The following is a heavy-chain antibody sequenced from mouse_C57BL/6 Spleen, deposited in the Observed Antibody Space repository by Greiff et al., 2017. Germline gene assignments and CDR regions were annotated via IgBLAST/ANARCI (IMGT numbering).Heavy chain of an antibody. D-gene: IGHD1-1*01. V-gene: IGHV5-4*01. CDR1: GFTFSSYA. Sequence: EVKVVESGGGLVKPGGSLKLSCAASGFTFSSYAMSWVRQTPEKRLEWVATISDGGSYTYYPDNVKGRFTISRDNAKNNLYMQMSHLKSEDTAMYYCARDLSTTVVDTHWYFDVWGTGTTVTVSS. J-gene: IGHJ1*03. CDR2: ISDGGSYT. CDR3: ARDLSTTVVDTHWYFDV.